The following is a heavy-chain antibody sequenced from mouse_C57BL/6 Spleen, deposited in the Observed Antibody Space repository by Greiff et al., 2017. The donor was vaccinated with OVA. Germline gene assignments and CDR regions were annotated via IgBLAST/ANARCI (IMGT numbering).Heavy chain of an antibody. CDR1: GFSFNTYA. D-gene: IGHD1-1*01. Sequence: EVMLVESGGGLVQPKGSLKLSCAASGFSFNTYAMNWVRQAPGKGLEWVARIRSKSNNYATYYADSVKDRFTISRDDSESMLYLQMNNLKTEDTAMYYCVTGSSSFAYWGQGTLVTVSA. CDR3: VTGSSSFAY. CDR2: IRSKSNNYAT. J-gene: IGHJ3*01. V-gene: IGHV10-1*01.